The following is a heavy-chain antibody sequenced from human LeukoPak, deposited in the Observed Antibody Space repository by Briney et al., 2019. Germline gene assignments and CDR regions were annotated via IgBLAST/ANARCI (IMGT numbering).Heavy chain of an antibody. CDR2: IRSKANSYAT. D-gene: IGHD6-19*01. CDR3: TSPHPYSSGWYYYYYGMDV. Sequence: GGSLRLSCAASGFTFSGSAMHWVRQASGKGLEWVGRIRSKANSYATAYAASVKGRFTISRDDSKNTAYLQMISLKTEDTAVYYCTSPHPYSSGWYYYYYGMDVWGQGTTVTVSS. V-gene: IGHV3-73*01. J-gene: IGHJ6*02. CDR1: GFTFSGSA.